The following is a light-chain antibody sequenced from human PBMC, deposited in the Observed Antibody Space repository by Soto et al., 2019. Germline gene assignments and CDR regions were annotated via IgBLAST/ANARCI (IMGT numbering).Light chain of an antibody. CDR2: EGS. CDR1: SSDVGSYNL. V-gene: IGLV2-23*01. CDR3: CSYAGSTTWV. Sequence: QSVLTQPASVSGSPGQSITISCTGTSSDVGSYNLVSWYQQHPGKAPKLMIYEGSKRPSGVSNRFSGSKSGNTAPLTISRLQAEDEADYYCCSYAGSTTWVFGGGTKVTVL. J-gene: IGLJ3*02.